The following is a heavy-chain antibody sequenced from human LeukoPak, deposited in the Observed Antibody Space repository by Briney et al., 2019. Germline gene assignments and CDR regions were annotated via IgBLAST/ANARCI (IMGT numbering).Heavy chain of an antibody. V-gene: IGHV4-39*01. CDR3: ARICSSTSCQVDY. Sequence: SETLSLTCTVSGGSISSYYWSWIRQPPGKGLEWIGTIYYSGSTYYNPSLKSRLTISVDTSKSQFSLKLSSVTAADTAVYYCARICSSTSCQVDYWGQGTLVTVSS. J-gene: IGHJ4*02. CDR1: GGSISSYY. D-gene: IGHD2-2*01. CDR2: IYYSGST.